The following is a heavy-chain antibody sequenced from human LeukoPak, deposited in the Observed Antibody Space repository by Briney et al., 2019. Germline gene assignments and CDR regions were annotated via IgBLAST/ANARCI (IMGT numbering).Heavy chain of an antibody. CDR3: ARRGSGWYFDY. D-gene: IGHD6-19*01. CDR1: GGSISSYY. V-gene: IGHV4-59*08. Sequence: SSETLSLTCTVCGGSISSYYWSWIRQPPGKGLEWIGYIYYSGGTNYNPSLKSRVTISVDTSKNQFSLKLSSVTAADTAVYYCARRGSGWYFDYWGQGTLVTVSS. J-gene: IGHJ4*02. CDR2: IYYSGGT.